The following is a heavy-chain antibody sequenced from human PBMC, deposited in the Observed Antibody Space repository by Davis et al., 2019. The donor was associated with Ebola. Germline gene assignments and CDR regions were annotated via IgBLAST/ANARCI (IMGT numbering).Heavy chain of an antibody. CDR2: IYYSGST. CDR3: ARHFESYYDFWSGPYGMDV. D-gene: IGHD3-3*01. J-gene: IGHJ6*02. CDR1: GGSISSYY. Sequence: MPSETLSLTCTVSGGSISSYYWSWIRQPPGKGLEWIGYIYYSGSTNYNPSLKSRVTISVDTSKNQFSLKLSSVTAADTAVYYCARHFESYYDFWSGPYGMDVWGQGTTVTVSS. V-gene: IGHV4-59*08.